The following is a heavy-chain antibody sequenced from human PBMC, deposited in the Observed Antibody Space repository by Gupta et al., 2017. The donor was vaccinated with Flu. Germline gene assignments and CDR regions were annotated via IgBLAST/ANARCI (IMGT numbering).Heavy chain of an antibody. CDR2: ISVYNGNT. V-gene: IGHV1-18*01. D-gene: IGHD5-18*01. CDR1: GYTFSRYG. Sequence: QVQLVQSGAEVKKPGASVKVSCKASGYTFSRYGFSWVRHPPGQGLQWMGWISVYNGNTNYAENRQGRVTVTTDTSTKTVYMEVRSLKSDDTAVYFCAREGGLNSYGFGYYGMDAWGQGTTVTVSS. J-gene: IGHJ6*02. CDR3: AREGGLNSYGFGYYGMDA.